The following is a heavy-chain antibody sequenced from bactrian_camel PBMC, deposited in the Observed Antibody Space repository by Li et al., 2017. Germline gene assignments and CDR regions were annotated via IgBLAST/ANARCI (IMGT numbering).Heavy chain of an antibody. CDR3: RSSYCST. Sequence: HVQLVESGGGSVQAGGSLRLSCAASGAAYCTTDLAWYRQSPGTGRDFVSRMDTDGVISYTDSVKGRFTISRDHAKNTLYLQMNSLKPEDTATYYCRSSYCSTWGQGTQVTVS. CDR1: GAAYCTTD. J-gene: IGHJ6*01. D-gene: IGHD3*01. CDR2: MDTDGVI. V-gene: IGHV3S53*01.